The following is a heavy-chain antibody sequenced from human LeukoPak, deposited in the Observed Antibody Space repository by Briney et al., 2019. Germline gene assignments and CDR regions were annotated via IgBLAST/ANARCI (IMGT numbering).Heavy chain of an antibody. J-gene: IGHJ3*02. D-gene: IGHD3-10*01. Sequence: SETLSLTCAVYGGPFSGYYWSWIRQPPRKGLEWIGEINHSGSPNYNPSLNSRVTISIDTSKNHFSLKLSPVTAADTAVYYCARDLSDYYGSGSYRPIDAFDIWGQGTMVTVSS. CDR2: INHSGSP. CDR3: ARDLSDYYGSGSYRPIDAFDI. CDR1: GGPFSGYY. V-gene: IGHV4-34*01.